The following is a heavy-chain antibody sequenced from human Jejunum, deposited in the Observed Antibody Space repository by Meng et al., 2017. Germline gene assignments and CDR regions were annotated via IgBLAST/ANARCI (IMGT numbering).Heavy chain of an antibody. CDR2: INQDESEK. J-gene: IGHJ3*02. CDR1: VFSFSSYW. V-gene: IGHV3-7*01. D-gene: IGHD2-15*01. CDR3: ARDPGYGSFDI. Sequence: EVKLRGCGWGLVQPGVSLRLSCVASVFSFSSYWMSWVRQSPGKGLELVANINQDESEKSYVDSVKGRFTISRDNAKNSFYLQMNTLRAEDTALYYCARDPGYGSFDIWGQGTMVTVSS.